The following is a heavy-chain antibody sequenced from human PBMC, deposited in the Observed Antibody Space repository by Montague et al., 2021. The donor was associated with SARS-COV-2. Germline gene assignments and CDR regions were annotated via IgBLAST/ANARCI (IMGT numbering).Heavy chain of an antibody. D-gene: IGHD2/OR15-2a*01. J-gene: IGHJ6*02. V-gene: IGHV4-30-2*06. CDR1: GGSVSSGDYS. Sequence: TLSLTCAVSGGSVSSGDYSWTWIRQSPGKGLEWIGYIYQSGSAYYNPSLKSRVTISIDTSNDQFSLNLRSVTAADTGLYYCATGARIYGMDFWGQGTTVTVSS. CDR3: ATGARIYGMDF. CDR2: IYQSGSA.